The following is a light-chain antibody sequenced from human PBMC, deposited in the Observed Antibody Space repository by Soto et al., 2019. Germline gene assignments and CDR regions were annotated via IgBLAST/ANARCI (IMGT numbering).Light chain of an antibody. CDR3: GSYTTSSNYV. Sequence: QSVLTQPASVSGSPGLSITISCTGTSSDVGAYNFVSWYQQHPDKAPKLMIFDVSNRPSGASNRFSGSKSGNTASLTISGLQSEDEAEYYCGSYTTSSNYVFGTGTKVTVL. CDR2: DVS. CDR1: SSDVGAYNF. V-gene: IGLV2-14*03. J-gene: IGLJ1*01.